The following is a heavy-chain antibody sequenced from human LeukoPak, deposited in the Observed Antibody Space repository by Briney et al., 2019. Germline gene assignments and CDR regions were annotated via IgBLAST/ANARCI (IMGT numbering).Heavy chain of an antibody. V-gene: IGHV3-11*06. CDR1: GFTFSDYY. J-gene: IGHJ6*02. CDR2: ISSSSSYT. D-gene: IGHD3-9*01. Sequence: GGSLRLSCAASGFTFSDYYMSWIRQAPGKGLEWVSYISSSSSYTNYADSVKGRFTISRDNAKNSLYLQMNSLRAEDTAVYYCARDLTEQYDILTGYFSPYYYYYGMDVWGQGTTVTVSS. CDR3: ARDLTEQYDILTGYFSPYYYYYGMDV.